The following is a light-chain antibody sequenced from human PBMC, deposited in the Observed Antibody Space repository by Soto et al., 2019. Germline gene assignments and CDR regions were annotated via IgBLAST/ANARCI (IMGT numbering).Light chain of an antibody. CDR1: SRDVGNYNL. CDR2: EGS. V-gene: IGLV2-23*01. CDR3: CSYAGSSTWV. Sequence: QSALTQPASVSGSPGQSITISCTGTSRDVGNYNLVSWYQQHPGKVPKLMIYEGSKWPAGVSDRFSGSKSGDTASPTISGLQAEDEADYYCCSYAGSSTWVFGGGTKVTVL. J-gene: IGLJ3*02.